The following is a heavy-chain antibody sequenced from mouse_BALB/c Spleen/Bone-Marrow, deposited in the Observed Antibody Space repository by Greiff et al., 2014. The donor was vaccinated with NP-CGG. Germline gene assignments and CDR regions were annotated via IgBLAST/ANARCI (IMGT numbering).Heavy chain of an antibody. CDR1: GYAFTDYL. CDR3: ARYDGYFDY. Sequence: QVQLQQPGAELVGPGTSVKVSCKASGYAFTDYLMEWLKQRPGQGLEWIGVINPGSGSTNYNEKFKDKATLTADKSSSTAYMQLSSLTSDDSAVYFCARYDGYFDYWGQGTILTVSS. J-gene: IGHJ2*01. D-gene: IGHD2-3*01. CDR2: INPGSGST. V-gene: IGHV1-54*01.